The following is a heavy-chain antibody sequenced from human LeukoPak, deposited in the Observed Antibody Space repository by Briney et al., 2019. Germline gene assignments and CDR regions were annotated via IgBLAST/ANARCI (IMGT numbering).Heavy chain of an antibody. Sequence: SGGSLRLSCAASGFTFSSYWMHWVRQVPGKGLVWVSRISSDGNNIQYADSVKGRFTISRDNAKNTLYLQMNSLRVEDTAVYYCARVIVGATGVDYWGQGTLVTVSS. CDR3: ARVIVGATGVDY. V-gene: IGHV3-74*01. CDR1: GFTFSSYW. D-gene: IGHD1-26*01. J-gene: IGHJ4*02. CDR2: ISSDGNNI.